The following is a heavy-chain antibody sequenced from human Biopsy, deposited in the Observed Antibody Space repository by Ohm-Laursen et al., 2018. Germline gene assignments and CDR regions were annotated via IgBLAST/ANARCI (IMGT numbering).Heavy chain of an antibody. V-gene: IGHV4-59*08. J-gene: IGHJ3*02. CDR2: ISYSRDT. D-gene: IGHD6-19*01. Sequence: GTLSLTCTVSGGSISGSSWSWIRQAPGKGLEWIGYISYSRDTNYNPSLKSRITISVDTSKNQFSLKLTPVTAADTAVYYCAKHGSGWTGDDAFHIWGQGTMVTVSS. CDR3: AKHGSGWTGDDAFHI. CDR1: GGSISGSS.